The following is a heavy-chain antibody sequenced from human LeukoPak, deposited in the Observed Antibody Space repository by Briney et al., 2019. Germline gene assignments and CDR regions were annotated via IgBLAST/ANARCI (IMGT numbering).Heavy chain of an antibody. V-gene: IGHV3-15*01. CDR2: IRSKNDGAAT. D-gene: IGHD5-24*01. CDR3: VTRDAYKPRYFMDV. Sequence: GGSLRLSCAVSGFTFDIAWMNWVRQAPGEGLEWVGRIRSKNDGAATDYAAPVRGRFTTSTDDSKNTLYLQMNSLKTEDTAVYYCVTRDAYKPRYFMDVWGKGTTVTVSS. CDR1: GFTFDIAW. J-gene: IGHJ6*03.